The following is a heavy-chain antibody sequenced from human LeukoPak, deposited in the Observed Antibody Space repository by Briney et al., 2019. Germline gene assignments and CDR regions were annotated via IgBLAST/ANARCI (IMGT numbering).Heavy chain of an antibody. Sequence: SETLSLTCAVYGGSFSGYYWSWIRQPPGKGLEWIGEINHSGSTNYNPSLKSRVTISVDTSKNQFSLKLSSVTAADTAVYYCARAGGVRLLWFGELLPGFDYWGQGTLVTV. D-gene: IGHD3-10*01. CDR1: GGSFSGYY. CDR2: INHSGST. CDR3: ARAGGVRLLWFGELLPGFDY. J-gene: IGHJ4*02. V-gene: IGHV4-34*01.